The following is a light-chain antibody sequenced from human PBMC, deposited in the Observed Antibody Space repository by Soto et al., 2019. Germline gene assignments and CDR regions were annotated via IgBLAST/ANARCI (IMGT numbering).Light chain of an antibody. CDR2: GAS. Sequence: EIVLTQSPDTLSLSPGERATLSCRASQSVSSNFLAWYQQKPGQAPRRLIYGASSRATGIPDRFSGSGSGTDFTLTISRLEPEDFAVYYFQQYGSSPLTFGGGTKVEIK. J-gene: IGKJ4*01. CDR3: QQYGSSPLT. CDR1: QSVSSNF. V-gene: IGKV3-20*01.